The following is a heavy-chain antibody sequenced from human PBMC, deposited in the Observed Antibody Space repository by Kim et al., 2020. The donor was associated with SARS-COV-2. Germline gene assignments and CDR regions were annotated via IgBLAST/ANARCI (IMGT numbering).Heavy chain of an antibody. CDR3: ARDREVGYSSGWYDWDY. V-gene: IGHV1-18*01. CDR1: GYTFTSYG. D-gene: IGHD6-19*01. CDR2: ISAYNGNT. J-gene: IGHJ4*02. Sequence: ASVKVSCKASGYTFTSYGISWVRQAPGQGLEWMGWISAYNGNTNYAQKLQGRVTMTTDTSTSTAYMELRSLRSDDTAGYYCARDREVGYSSGWYDWDYWGQGTLVTVSS.